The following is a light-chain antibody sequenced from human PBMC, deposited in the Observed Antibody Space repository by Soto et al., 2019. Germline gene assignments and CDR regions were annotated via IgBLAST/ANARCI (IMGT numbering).Light chain of an antibody. CDR3: MQCIHWPPYT. J-gene: IGKJ2*01. CDR2: MVS. Sequence: DVVMTQSPLSLPVTLGQPASISCRSSQSLVFSDGNTYLNWFQQRPGQSPRRLIYMVSKRDSGVPDRFSGSVPGTDFTLKISRVEAEDVVVYYCMQCIHWPPYTFGQGTKLEIK. V-gene: IGKV2-30*01. CDR1: QSLVFSDGNTY.